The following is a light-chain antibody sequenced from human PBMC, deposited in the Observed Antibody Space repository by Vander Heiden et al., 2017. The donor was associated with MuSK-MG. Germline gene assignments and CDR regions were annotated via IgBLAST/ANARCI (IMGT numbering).Light chain of an antibody. V-gene: IGKV3-11*01. CDR1: QSVSSY. J-gene: IGKJ4*01. CDR2: DAS. Sequence: EIVLTQSPATLSLSPGERATLSCRASQSVSSYLAWYQQKPGQAPRLLIYDASNRDTGIPARFSGSGSGTDFTLTISSLEPEDFAIYYCQQRSNSPALTFGAGTKVEIK. CDR3: QQRSNSPALT.